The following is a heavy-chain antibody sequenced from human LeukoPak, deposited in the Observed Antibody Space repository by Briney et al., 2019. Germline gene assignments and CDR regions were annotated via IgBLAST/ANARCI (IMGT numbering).Heavy chain of an antibody. CDR2: ITGEAGTT. CDR1: GFDFYEYA. Sequence: GGSLRLSCTASGFDFYEYAMHWVRQAPGKGLEWVSLITGEAGTTDYADSVKGRFTISRDNDKKSLYPQMNSLRTEDSAFYYCVKDTVTMLRGVISYYYSGMDVWGQGTTVTVSS. J-gene: IGHJ6*02. CDR3: VKDTVTMLRGVISYYYSGMDV. D-gene: IGHD3-10*01. V-gene: IGHV3-43*02.